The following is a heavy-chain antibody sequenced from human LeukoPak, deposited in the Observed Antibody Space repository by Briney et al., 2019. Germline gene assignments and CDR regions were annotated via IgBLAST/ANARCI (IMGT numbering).Heavy chain of an antibody. CDR1: GFTFSSYA. CDR2: ISGSGGST. J-gene: IGHJ4*02. CDR3: AREAMTTLSLDH. V-gene: IGHV3-23*01. D-gene: IGHD4-17*01. Sequence: GGSLRLSCAASGFTFSSYAMSWVRQAPGKGLEWVSAISGSGGSTYYADSVKGWFTISRDNAKNSLYLQMNSLRAEDTAVYYCAREAMTTLSLDHWGQGTLVTVSS.